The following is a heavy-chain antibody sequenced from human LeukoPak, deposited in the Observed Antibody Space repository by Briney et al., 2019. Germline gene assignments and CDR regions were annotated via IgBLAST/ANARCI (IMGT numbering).Heavy chain of an antibody. V-gene: IGHV4-30-4*01. CDR3: ARDIPEHPIGSGSYYTGWWFDP. CDR1: GGSISSGDYY. D-gene: IGHD3-10*01. J-gene: IGHJ5*02. Sequence: PSETLSLTCTVSGGSISSGDYYWSWIRQPPGKGLEWIGYIYYSGSTYYNPSLKSRVTISVDTSKNQFSLKLSSVTAADTAVYYCARDIPEHPIGSGSYYTGWWFDPWGQGTLVTVSS. CDR2: IYYSGST.